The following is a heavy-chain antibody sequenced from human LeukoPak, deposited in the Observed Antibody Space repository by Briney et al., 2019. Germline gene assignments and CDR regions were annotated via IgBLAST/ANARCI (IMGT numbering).Heavy chain of an antibody. J-gene: IGHJ4*02. CDR1: GGSISSSSYY. V-gene: IGHV4-39*01. CDR3: ARHEELLRNFDY. Sequence: PSETLSLTCTVSGGSISSSSYYWGWIRQPPGKGLEWIGSIYYSGSTYYNPSLKSRVTISVDTSKNQFSLKLSSVTAVDTAVYYCARHEELLRNFDYWGQGTLVTVSS. CDR2: IYYSGST. D-gene: IGHD1-26*01.